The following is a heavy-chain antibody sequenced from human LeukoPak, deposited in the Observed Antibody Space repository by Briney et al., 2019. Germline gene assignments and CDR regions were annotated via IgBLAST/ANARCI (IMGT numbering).Heavy chain of an antibody. D-gene: IGHD1-14*01. CDR1: GFTFSSYP. J-gene: IGHJ4*02. Sequence: SGGSLRLSCSASGFTFSSYPMSWVRQTPGKGLEGVSSIRDTTYYAESVKGRFTISRDNSKNTLYLQISSLRAEDTAVYYCANIKHDYWRQGTLVSVSS. V-gene: IGHV3-23*01. CDR2: IRDTT. CDR3: ANIKHDY.